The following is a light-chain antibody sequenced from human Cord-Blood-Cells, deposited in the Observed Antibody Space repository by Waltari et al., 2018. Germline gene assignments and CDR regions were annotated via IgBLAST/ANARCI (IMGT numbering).Light chain of an antibody. CDR3: QQYKNWPLIT. V-gene: IGKV3-15*01. CDR2: GAS. Sequence: EIVMTQSPTTLSVSPGERATLSCRASQSVSSNLAWYQQKPGQAPRLLIYGASTRATGIPARFSGSGAGTEFTLTISSLQSEDFAVYYGQQYKNWPLITFGQGTRLEIK. CDR1: QSVSSN. J-gene: IGKJ5*01.